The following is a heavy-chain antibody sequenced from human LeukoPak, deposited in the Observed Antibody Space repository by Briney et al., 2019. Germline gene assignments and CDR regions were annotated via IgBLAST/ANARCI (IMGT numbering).Heavy chain of an antibody. Sequence: SETLSLTCSVSGDSISYFYWSWIRQAAGKGLEWIGRISGSGSTDYNASLKSRVTMSVDTSKNQLSLKVISVTAADTAVYYCARDAYDYVWGSFYYFDYWGQGTLVTVSS. CDR3: ARDAYDYVWGSFYYFDY. D-gene: IGHD3-16*01. V-gene: IGHV4-4*07. CDR2: ISGSGST. CDR1: GDSISYFY. J-gene: IGHJ4*02.